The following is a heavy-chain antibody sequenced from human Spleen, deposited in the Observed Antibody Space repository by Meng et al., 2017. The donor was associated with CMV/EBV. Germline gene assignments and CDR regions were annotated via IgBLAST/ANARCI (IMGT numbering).Heavy chain of an antibody. Sequence: ASVKVSCKASGYTFTKYHIHWVRQAPGQGLEWMGWISAYNGNTNYAQKLQGRVTMTTDTSTSTAYMELRSLRSDDTAVYYCARRDTVVVPAAIVPYYYYGMDVWGQGTTVTVSS. J-gene: IGHJ6*02. CDR2: ISAYNGNT. CDR1: GYTFTKYH. CDR3: ARRDTVVVPAAIVPYYYYGMDV. V-gene: IGHV1-18*01. D-gene: IGHD2-2*01.